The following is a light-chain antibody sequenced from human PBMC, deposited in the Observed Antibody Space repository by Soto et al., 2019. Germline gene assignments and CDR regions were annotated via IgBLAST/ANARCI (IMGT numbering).Light chain of an antibody. V-gene: IGKV1-9*01. J-gene: IGKJ5*01. Sequence: DIQLTHSPSLLSAYIGDRVTITCRASHDISTFLAWYQQKPGKAPKLLIYAASTLQTGVPSRFSGSGSGTEFTLTISSLQPEDFATYHCKQLTCYPRSTFGQGTRLEIK. CDR3: KQLTCYPRST. CDR1: HDISTF. CDR2: AAS.